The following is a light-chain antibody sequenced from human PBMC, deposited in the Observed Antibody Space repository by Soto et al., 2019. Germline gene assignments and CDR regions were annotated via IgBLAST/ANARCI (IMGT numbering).Light chain of an antibody. J-gene: IGLJ1*01. Sequence: VLTQPASVSGSPGQSITISCTGTSSDIGVYRYVSWYQQHPGKAPKLMIYEGTNRPSGVSNRFSGSKSGNTASLTISGLQAEDEADYYCSSYSSSSTLYVFGTGTKVTVL. V-gene: IGLV2-14*01. CDR3: SSYSSSSTLYV. CDR2: EGT. CDR1: SSDIGVYRY.